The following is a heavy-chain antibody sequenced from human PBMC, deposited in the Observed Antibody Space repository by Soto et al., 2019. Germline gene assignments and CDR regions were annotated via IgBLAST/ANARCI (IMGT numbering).Heavy chain of an antibody. CDR2: ISHNDEPKI. Sequence: QVQLVESGGGVVQPGSSLRLSCAASGFSFKNYAFHWVRQAPGKGLEWVALISHNDEPKIFYADSVQGRFTISRDNFKNTVYLQMNSLRDEDTAVYHGARGVRAETYYNAFDYWGQGNQVTVSS. CDR1: GFSFKNYA. V-gene: IGHV3-30-3*01. CDR3: ARGVRAETYYNAFDY. J-gene: IGHJ4*01. D-gene: IGHD3-10*01.